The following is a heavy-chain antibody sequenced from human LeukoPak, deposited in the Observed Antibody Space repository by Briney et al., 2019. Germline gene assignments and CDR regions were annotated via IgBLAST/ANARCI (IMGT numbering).Heavy chain of an antibody. CDR2: ISGSGGST. J-gene: IGHJ4*02. Sequence: GGSLRLSCAASGFTFSSYAMSWVRQAPGKGLEWVSAISGSGGSTYYADSVKGRLTISRDNSKNTLYLQMNSLRAEDTAVYYCAKRPSGSYYTQYYFDYWGQGTLVTVSS. CDR1: GFTFSSYA. V-gene: IGHV3-23*01. D-gene: IGHD3-10*01. CDR3: AKRPSGSYYTQYYFDY.